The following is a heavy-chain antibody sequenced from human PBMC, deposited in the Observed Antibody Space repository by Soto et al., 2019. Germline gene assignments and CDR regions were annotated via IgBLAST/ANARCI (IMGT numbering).Heavy chain of an antibody. V-gene: IGHV4-4*02. J-gene: IGHJ5*02. CDR1: GDSINNSHW. CDR2: TYHSGTT. CDR3: AREVNSSPARGPNWFAP. D-gene: IGHD6-19*01. Sequence: QVQLQESGPGLVQPSGTLSLTCAVSGDSINNSHWWRWVRQTPGKGLEWIGETYHSGTTNYNPSLKTRVTISIDKSKNQFSLKMNSVTAADTAVYYCAREVNSSPARGPNWFAPWGQGTLVTVSS.